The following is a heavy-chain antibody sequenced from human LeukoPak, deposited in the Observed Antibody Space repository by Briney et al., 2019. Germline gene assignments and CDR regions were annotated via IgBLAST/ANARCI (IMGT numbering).Heavy chain of an antibody. CDR2: INGNGDST. Sequence: GGSLRLSCAASGFTFDDYGMSWVRKAPGKGREWVSGINGNGDSTGHADSVKGRFTIFRDNAKNSLYLQMNSLRAEDTALYYCARGYSSGWYVHFDYWGQGILVTVSS. J-gene: IGHJ4*02. CDR1: GFTFDDYG. CDR3: ARGYSSGWYVHFDY. D-gene: IGHD6-19*01. V-gene: IGHV3-20*04.